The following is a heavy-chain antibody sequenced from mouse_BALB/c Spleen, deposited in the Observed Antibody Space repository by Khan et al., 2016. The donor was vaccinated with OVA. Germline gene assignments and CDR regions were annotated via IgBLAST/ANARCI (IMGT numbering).Heavy chain of an antibody. J-gene: IGHJ1*01. CDR3: ARRDGIYYGSSYGYFDV. Sequence: QVTLKESGPGILQPSQTLSLTCSFSGFSLNTFGMGVSWIRQPSGKDLELLAHIYWDDDKHYNPSLKSRLTISKDTSNNQVFLKITTVDTADTATYYCARRDGIYYGSSYGYFDVWGAGTTVTVSS. D-gene: IGHD1-1*01. V-gene: IGHV8-6*01. CDR1: GFSLNTFGMG. CDR2: IYWDDDK.